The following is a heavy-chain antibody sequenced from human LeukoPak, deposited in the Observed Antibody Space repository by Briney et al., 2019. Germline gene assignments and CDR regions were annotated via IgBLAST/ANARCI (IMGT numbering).Heavy chain of an antibody. CDR1: GFTFSSYG. J-gene: IGHJ2*01. V-gene: IGHV3-30*18. CDR2: ISYDGSNK. CDR3: AKDPRGYSYGYLGWYFDL. D-gene: IGHD5-18*01. Sequence: PGGSLRLSCAASGFTFSSYGMHWVRQAPGKGLEWVAVISYDGSNKYYADSVKGRFTISRDNSKNTLYLQMNSLRAEDTAVYYCAKDPRGYSYGYLGWYFDLWGRGTLVTVSS.